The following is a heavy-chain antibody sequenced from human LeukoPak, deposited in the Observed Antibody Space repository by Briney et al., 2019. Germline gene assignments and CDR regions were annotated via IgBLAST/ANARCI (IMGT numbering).Heavy chain of an antibody. CDR3: AKDVSWAYYYDSSGYHPDY. Sequence: QPGGSLRLSCAASGLTFSSHWMHWVRQAPGKGLVWVSRITNDGSSTTYADSVKGRFTISRDNSKNTLYLQMNSLRAEDTAVYYCAKDVSWAYYYDSSGYHPDYWGQGTLVTVSS. D-gene: IGHD3-22*01. J-gene: IGHJ4*02. CDR2: ITNDGSST. CDR1: GLTFSSHW. V-gene: IGHV3-74*01.